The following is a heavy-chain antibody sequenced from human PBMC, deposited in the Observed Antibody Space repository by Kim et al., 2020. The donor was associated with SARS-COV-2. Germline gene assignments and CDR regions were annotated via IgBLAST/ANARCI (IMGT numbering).Heavy chain of an antibody. CDR3: ARVKEGYTSGWYEDY. D-gene: IGHD6-19*01. Sequence: PSLKSRVTIAVDTSKNQFSLQLSSVTAADTAVYYCARVKEGYTSGWYEDYWGQGTLVTVSS. J-gene: IGHJ4*02. V-gene: IGHV4-59*01.